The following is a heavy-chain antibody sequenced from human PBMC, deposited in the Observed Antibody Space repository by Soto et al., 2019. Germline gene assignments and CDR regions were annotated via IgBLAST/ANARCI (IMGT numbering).Heavy chain of an antibody. V-gene: IGHV1-69*02. D-gene: IGHD2-2*02. CDR3: AVEYCSSTSCYRDY. CDR1: GGTFSSYT. J-gene: IGHJ4*02. CDR2: IIPILGIA. Sequence: QVQLVQSGAEVKKPGSSVKVSCKASGGTFSSYTISWVRQAPGQGLEWMGRIIPILGIANYAQKFQGRVTITTDKSTSTAYMELSSLRFEDRAVYYCAVEYCSSTSCYRDYWGQGTLVTVSS.